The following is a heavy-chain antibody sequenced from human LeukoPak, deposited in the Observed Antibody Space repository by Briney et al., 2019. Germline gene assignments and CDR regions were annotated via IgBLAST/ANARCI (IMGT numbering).Heavy chain of an antibody. D-gene: IGHD6-19*01. CDR3: ARDRYSSAWYEE. CDR1: GFTFSSYA. V-gene: IGHV3-74*01. Sequence: GGSLRLSCAASGFTFSSYAMSWVRQAPGKGLVWVSHINSGGGSTSYADSVKGRFTISRDNAKNTLYLQMNSLRAEDTAVYYCARDRYSSAWYEEWGQGTLVTVSS. CDR2: INSGGGST. J-gene: IGHJ4*02.